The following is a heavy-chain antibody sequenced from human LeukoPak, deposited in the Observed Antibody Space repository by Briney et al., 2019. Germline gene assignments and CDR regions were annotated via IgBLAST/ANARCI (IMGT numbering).Heavy chain of an antibody. J-gene: IGHJ4*02. V-gene: IGHV4-59*01. CDR1: GGSISSYY. CDR3: ASSHYDFWSGYSSYFDY. Sequence: SETLSLTCTVSGGSISSYYWSWIRQPPGKGLEWLGYIYYSGSTNYNPSLKSRVTISVDTSKNQFSLKLSSVTAADTAVYYCASSHYDFWSGYSSYFDYWGQGTLVTVSS. D-gene: IGHD3-3*01. CDR2: IYYSGST.